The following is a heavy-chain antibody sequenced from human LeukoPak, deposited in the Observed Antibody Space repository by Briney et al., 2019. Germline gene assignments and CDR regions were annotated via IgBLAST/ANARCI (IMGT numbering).Heavy chain of an antibody. J-gene: IGHJ4*02. CDR2: ISGSGGST. CDR1: GFTFSSYA. CDR3: AKSAMPNSSGGCADY. D-gene: IGHD3-22*01. Sequence: GGSLRLSCAASGFTFSSYAMSWVRQAPGKGLEWFSAISGSGGSTYYADSVKGRFTISRDNSKNTLYLQMNSLRAEDTAVYYCAKSAMPNSSGGCADYWGQGSLVTVSS. V-gene: IGHV3-23*01.